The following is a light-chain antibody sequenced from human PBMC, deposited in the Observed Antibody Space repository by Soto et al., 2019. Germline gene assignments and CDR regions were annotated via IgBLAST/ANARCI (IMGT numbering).Light chain of an antibody. CDR3: QQRIDSIT. J-gene: IGKJ5*01. V-gene: IGKV3-11*01. Sequence: IGMTQSPATLSLSPGERAPLSCRASQSVSSYLAWYQRKPGQAPRLRIYDASKRAAGIPARLSGSGSGTDFTLTISSIEPEDFAVYYCQQRIDSITFGQGTRLEIK. CDR2: DAS. CDR1: QSVSSY.